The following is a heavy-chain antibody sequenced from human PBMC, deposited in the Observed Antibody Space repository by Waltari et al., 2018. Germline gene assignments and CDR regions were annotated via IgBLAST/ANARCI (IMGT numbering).Heavy chain of an antibody. CDR1: AGSISSRSYY. CDR2: ISYSGST. J-gene: IGHJ4*02. D-gene: IGHD6-13*01. Sequence: QLQLQASGPGLVTPSETLSLPCTVSAGSISSRSYYCGWSRQPPGKGLEWIGSISYSGSTYYNPSLKSRVTISVDTSKNQFSLKLSSVTAADTAVYYCARNVSSISSSRDAFDYWGQGTLVSVSS. V-gene: IGHV4-39*07. CDR3: ARNVSSISSSRDAFDY.